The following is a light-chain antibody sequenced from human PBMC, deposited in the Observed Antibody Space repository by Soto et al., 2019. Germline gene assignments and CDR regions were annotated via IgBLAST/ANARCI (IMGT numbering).Light chain of an antibody. Sequence: EVLLTQSPATLSFTPGESATLSCRASQPINTYLGWYQQKSGQSPRLLIYDASNRAADIPARFSASGFGTDFTLTISSLKSEDFGTYYCHHRSNWPPEDTFGQGTKREI. CDR2: DAS. J-gene: IGKJ2*01. CDR1: QPINTY. V-gene: IGKV3-11*01. CDR3: HHRSNWPPEDT.